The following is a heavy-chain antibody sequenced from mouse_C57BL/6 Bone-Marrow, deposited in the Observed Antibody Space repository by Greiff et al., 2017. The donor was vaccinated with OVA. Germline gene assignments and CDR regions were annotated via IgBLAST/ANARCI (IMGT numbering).Heavy chain of an antibody. CDR3: ARSGNWDQGVPWYFDV. CDR2: INPNNGGT. V-gene: IGHV1-22*01. J-gene: IGHJ1*03. D-gene: IGHD4-1*01. Sequence: EVQLQESGPELVKPGASVKMSCKASGYTFTDYNMHWVKQSHGKSLEWIGYINPNNGGTSYNQKFKGKATLTVNKSSSTAYMELRSLTSEDSAVYYWARSGNWDQGVPWYFDVWGTGTTVTVSS. CDR1: GYTFTDYN.